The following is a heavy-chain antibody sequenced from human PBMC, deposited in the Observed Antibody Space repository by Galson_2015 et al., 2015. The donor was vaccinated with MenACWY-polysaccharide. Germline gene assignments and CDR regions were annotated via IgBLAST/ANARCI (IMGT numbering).Heavy chain of an antibody. CDR3: ARAGKDGSRLASYFCNMHV. CDR2: MNPNSGNT. D-gene: IGHD5-24*01. V-gene: IGHV1-8*01. J-gene: IGHJ6*02. Sequence: SVKVSCKASGYTFTSYDINWVRQATGQGLEWMGWMNPNSGNTGYAQKFQGRVTMTRNTSISTAYMELSSLRSEDTAVYYCARAGKDGSRLASYFCNMHVSGHWTTVTAS. CDR1: GYTFTSYD.